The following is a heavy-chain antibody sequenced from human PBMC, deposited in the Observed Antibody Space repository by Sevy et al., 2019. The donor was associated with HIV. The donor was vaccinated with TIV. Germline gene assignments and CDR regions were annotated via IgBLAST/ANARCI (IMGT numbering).Heavy chain of an antibody. CDR3: ARVKYDFWSGYPEPYYYYMDV. D-gene: IGHD3-3*01. V-gene: IGHV3-74*01. Sequence: GGSLRLSCAASGFTFSRYWMHWVRQAPGKGLVWVSRINSDGSSTSYADSVKGRFTISRDNAKNTLYLQMNSLRAEDTAVYYCARVKYDFWSGYPEPYYYYMDVWGKGTTVTVSS. CDR1: GFTFSRYW. J-gene: IGHJ6*03. CDR2: INSDGSST.